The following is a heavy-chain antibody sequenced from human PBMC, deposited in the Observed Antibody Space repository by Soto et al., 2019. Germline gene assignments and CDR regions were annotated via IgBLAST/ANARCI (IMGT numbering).Heavy chain of an antibody. CDR2: IDPSDSYT. V-gene: IGHV5-10-1*01. CDR1: GYSFTSYW. D-gene: IGHD2-15*01. Sequence: PGESLKISCKGSGYSFTSYWISWVRQMPGKGLEWMGRIDPSDSYTNYSPSFQGHVTISADKSISTAYLQWSSLKASDTAMYYCARQYRCSGGSRYGYYCYGMDVWGQGTTVTVSS. J-gene: IGHJ6*02. CDR3: ARQYRCSGGSRYGYYCYGMDV.